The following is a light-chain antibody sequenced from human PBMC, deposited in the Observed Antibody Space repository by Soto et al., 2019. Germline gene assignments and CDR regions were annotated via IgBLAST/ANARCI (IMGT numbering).Light chain of an antibody. CDR3: PQRSNGPIT. CDR1: QSVSKY. Sequence: EIVLTQSPATLSLSRGERATLSCRTSQSVSKYFAWYQQKPGRAPRLLIYDASSRATGIPARFIGSGSGTDFTLTISSLEPEEVASYYCPQRSNGPITFGHATRREIK. CDR2: DAS. V-gene: IGKV3-11*01. J-gene: IGKJ5*01.